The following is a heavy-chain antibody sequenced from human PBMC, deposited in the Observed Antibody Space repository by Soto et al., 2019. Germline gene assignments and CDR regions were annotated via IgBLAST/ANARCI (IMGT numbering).Heavy chain of an antibody. CDR3: ARTTKIAAAGTIGNWFDP. CDR2: IYHSGST. J-gene: IGHJ5*02. D-gene: IGHD6-13*01. CDR1: GGSISSSNW. Sequence: ETLSLTCAVSGGSISSSNWWSWVRQPPGKGLEWIGEIYHSGSTNYNLSLKSRVTISVDKSKNQFSLKLSSVTAADTAVYYCARTTKIAAAGTIGNWFDPWGQGTLVTVSS. V-gene: IGHV4-4*02.